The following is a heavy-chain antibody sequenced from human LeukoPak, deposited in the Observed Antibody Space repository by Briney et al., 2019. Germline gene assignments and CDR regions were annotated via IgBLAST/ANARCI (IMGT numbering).Heavy chain of an antibody. CDR3: ARDSYSSSFDY. Sequence: GGSLRLSCAASGFTFSSYAMHWVRQAPGKGLEWVAVISYDGSNKYYADSVKGRFTISRDNSKNSLHLQMNSLRAEDTAVYYCARDSYSSSFDYWGQGTLVTVSS. CDR2: ISYDGSNK. D-gene: IGHD4-11*01. J-gene: IGHJ4*02. CDR1: GFTFSSYA. V-gene: IGHV3-30-3*01.